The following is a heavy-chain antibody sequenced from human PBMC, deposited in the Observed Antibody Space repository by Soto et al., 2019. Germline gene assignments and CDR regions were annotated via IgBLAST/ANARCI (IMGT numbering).Heavy chain of an antibody. CDR3: TREGSAPYYYYGMDA. V-gene: IGHV1-18*01. Sequence: ASVKVSCKASGYSFTTYGISWVRQAPGQGLEYMGWISVYNGDTNYAQKLQGRVTMTTDTSTSTAYMELRSLRSDDTAIYYCTREGSAPYYYYGMDAWGQGTTVTVSS. D-gene: IGHD3-10*01. CDR2: ISVYNGDT. CDR1: GYSFTTYG. J-gene: IGHJ6*02.